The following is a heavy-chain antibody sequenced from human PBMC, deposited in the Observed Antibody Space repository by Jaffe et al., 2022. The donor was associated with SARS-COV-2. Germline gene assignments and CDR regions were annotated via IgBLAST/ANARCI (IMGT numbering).Heavy chain of an antibody. Sequence: EVQLVESGGGLVKPGGSLRLSCAASGFTFSSYSMNWVRQAPGKGLEWVSSISSSSSYIYYADSVKGRFTISRDNAKNSLYLQMNSLRAEDTAVYYCARSWNDFYGMDVWGQGTTVTVSS. D-gene: IGHD1-1*01. V-gene: IGHV3-21*01. CDR1: GFTFSSYS. CDR3: ARSWNDFYGMDV. J-gene: IGHJ6*02. CDR2: ISSSSSYI.